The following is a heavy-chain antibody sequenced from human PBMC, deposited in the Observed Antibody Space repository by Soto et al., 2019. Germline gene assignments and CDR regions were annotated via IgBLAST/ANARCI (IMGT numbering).Heavy chain of an antibody. CDR2: ISGSDGVT. CDR1: GFTFKNYD. CDR3: AKNRQFRSYYASAGHYDT. J-gene: IGHJ5*02. D-gene: IGHD3-10*01. V-gene: IGHV3-23*01. Sequence: EVELLESGGGLVQPGGSLRLSCVASGFTFKNYDMSWIRQAPGKGLEWVSGISGSDGVTYYADSVKGRFTISRDNSKNSLYLQMNTLRAKDTAIYYCAKNRQFRSYYASAGHYDTWGQGTQVTVSS.